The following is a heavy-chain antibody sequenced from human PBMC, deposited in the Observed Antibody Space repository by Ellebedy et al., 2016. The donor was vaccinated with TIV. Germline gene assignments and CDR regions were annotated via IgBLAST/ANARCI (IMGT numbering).Heavy chain of an antibody. CDR3: ARETWGATIEY. Sequence: SVKVSXXASGGTFSSYAISWVRQAPGQGLEWMGGIIPIFGTANYAQKFQGRVTITADESTSTAYMELSSLRSDDTAVYYCARETWGATIEYWGQGTLVTVSS. CDR2: IIPIFGTA. D-gene: IGHD5-12*01. V-gene: IGHV1-69*13. J-gene: IGHJ4*02. CDR1: GGTFSSYA.